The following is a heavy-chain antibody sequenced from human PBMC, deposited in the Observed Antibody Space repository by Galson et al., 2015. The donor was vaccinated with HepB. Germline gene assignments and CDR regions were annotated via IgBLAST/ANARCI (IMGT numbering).Heavy chain of an antibody. Sequence: SLRLSCAGSGFTFSSYAMTWVRQAPGRGLDWVSAISGSGRSTYYADSVKGRFIISRDNSKNTSYLQMNSLRAEDTALYYCAREGRMYCGGDCYLHFWGQGTLVTVSP. V-gene: IGHV3-23*01. CDR3: AREGRMYCGGDCYLHF. CDR1: GFTFSSYA. CDR2: ISGSGRST. J-gene: IGHJ4*02. D-gene: IGHD2-21*02.